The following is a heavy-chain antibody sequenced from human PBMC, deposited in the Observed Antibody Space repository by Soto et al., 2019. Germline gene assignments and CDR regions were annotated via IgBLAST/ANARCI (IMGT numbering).Heavy chain of an antibody. D-gene: IGHD6-6*01. J-gene: IGHJ3*02. Sequence: EVQLVESGGGLVQPGGSLRLCCAASGFTFNAYWMTWVRQAPGKGLEWVANINRDGTEKNYVDCVKGRFTDSRDNANNSLHLQMYSLRAEDTAVYYCVRDRTEYGSYGSSYYDVFDIWGQGTKVTVSS. CDR3: VRDRTEYGSYGSSYYDVFDI. CDR1: GFTFNAYW. V-gene: IGHV3-7*05. CDR2: INRDGTEK.